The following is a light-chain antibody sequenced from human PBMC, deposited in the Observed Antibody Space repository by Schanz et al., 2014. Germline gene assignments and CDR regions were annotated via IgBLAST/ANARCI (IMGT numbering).Light chain of an antibody. Sequence: EIVLTQSPGTLSLSPGERATFSCRASQSVRSTYFAWYQHIPGQAPRLLIHDVSKRASGIADRFSGSGSETDFSLTISRVEPEDSAVYYCQQYGESLWTFGPGTKVELK. J-gene: IGKJ1*01. V-gene: IGKV3-20*01. CDR1: QSVRSTY. CDR3: QQYGESLWT. CDR2: DVS.